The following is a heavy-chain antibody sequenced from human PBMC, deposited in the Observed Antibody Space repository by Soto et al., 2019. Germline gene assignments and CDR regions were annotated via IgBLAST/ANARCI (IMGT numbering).Heavy chain of an antibody. CDR2: IRSGGGTI. CDR1: GFSFSNYE. Sequence: GSLRLSCAASGFSFSNYEMNWVRQAPGKGLEWVAYIRSGGGTIHYADSVRGRFTVSRDNARNSLSLQMNTLRVEETALYYCARDRAAGGYWGQGTLVTVSS. D-gene: IGHD6-13*01. CDR3: ARDRAAGGY. V-gene: IGHV3-48*03. J-gene: IGHJ4*02.